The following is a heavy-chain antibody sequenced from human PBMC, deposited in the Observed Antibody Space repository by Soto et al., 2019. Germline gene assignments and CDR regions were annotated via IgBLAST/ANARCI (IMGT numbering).Heavy chain of an antibody. CDR1: GGSVSSGSYY. J-gene: IGHJ5*02. CDR3: ARDNAWAADQNWFDP. Sequence: SETLSLTCTVSGGSVSSGSYYWSWIRQPPGKGLEWVGYIYYSGSTNYNPSLKSRVTISVDTSKNQFSLKLSSVTAADTAVYYCARDNAWAADQNWFDPWGQGTLVTVSS. D-gene: IGHD6-13*01. CDR2: IYYSGST. V-gene: IGHV4-61*01.